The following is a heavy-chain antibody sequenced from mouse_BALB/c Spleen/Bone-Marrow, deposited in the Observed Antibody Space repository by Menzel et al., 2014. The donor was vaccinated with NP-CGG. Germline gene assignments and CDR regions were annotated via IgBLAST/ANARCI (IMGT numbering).Heavy chain of an antibody. Sequence: EVKLVESGGGLVKPGGSLKLSCAASGFTFSDYFMYWLRQTPEKRLEWVATISGAGSYTYYPDSVKGRFTISRDNAKNNLYLQMISLKSEDTAMYYCARDGDYRYAWFAYWGQGTLVTVST. J-gene: IGHJ3*01. V-gene: IGHV5-4*02. CDR2: ISGAGSYT. CDR1: GFTFSDYF. CDR3: ARDGDYRYAWFAY. D-gene: IGHD2-14*01.